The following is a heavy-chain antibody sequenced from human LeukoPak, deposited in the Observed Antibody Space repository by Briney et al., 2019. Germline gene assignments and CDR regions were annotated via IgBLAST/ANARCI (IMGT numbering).Heavy chain of an antibody. D-gene: IGHD3-9*01. V-gene: IGHV4-34*01. CDR1: GGSFSGYY. Sequence: SETLSLTCSVYGGSFSGYYWSWIRQPPGKGLEWIGEINHSGSTNYNPSLKSRVTISVDTSKNQFSLKLSSVTAADTAVYYCARDKADWASRFSHFDYWGQGTLVTVSS. CDR3: ARDKADWASRFSHFDY. CDR2: INHSGST. J-gene: IGHJ4*02.